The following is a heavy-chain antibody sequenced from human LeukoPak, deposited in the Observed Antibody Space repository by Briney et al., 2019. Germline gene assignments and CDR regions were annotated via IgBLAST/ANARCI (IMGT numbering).Heavy chain of an antibody. CDR2: IWYDGSNE. CDR1: GFTFSTSV. J-gene: IGHJ4*02. D-gene: IGHD5-12*01. Sequence: GGSLRLSCAASGFTFSTSVIHWVRQAPGKGLEWVAVIWYDGSNEYYADSMKGRFTISRDNSKNTLYLQMNSLRAEDTAVYYCARRLGYYFDYWGQGTLVTVSS. V-gene: IGHV3-33*01. CDR3: ARRLGYYFDY.